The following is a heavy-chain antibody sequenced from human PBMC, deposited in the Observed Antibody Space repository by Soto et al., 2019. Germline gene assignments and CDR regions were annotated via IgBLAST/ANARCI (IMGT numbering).Heavy chain of an antibody. CDR1: GFTFSSYG. D-gene: IGHD3-10*01. CDR2: IWYDGSNK. Sequence: QVQLVESGGGVVQPGRSLRLSCAASGFTFSSYGMHWVRQAPGKGLEWVAVIWYDGSNKYYADSVKGRFTTSRDNSKNTLYLQMNSLRAEDTAVYYCARGMVRGDTNYYYGMDVWGQGTTVTVSS. J-gene: IGHJ6*02. CDR3: ARGMVRGDTNYYYGMDV. V-gene: IGHV3-33*01.